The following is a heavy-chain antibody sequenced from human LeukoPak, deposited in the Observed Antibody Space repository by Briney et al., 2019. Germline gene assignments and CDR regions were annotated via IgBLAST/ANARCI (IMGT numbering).Heavy chain of an antibody. Sequence: GGSLRPSCAASGFSFTKYAMSWVRQAPGKGLEWVSGMSSSGDSTDYADSVKGRFTISRDNSKNTLYLQMDRLRVEDTAVFYCAKVSFDGGVIPYFDSWGQGTVVTVSS. J-gene: IGHJ4*02. V-gene: IGHV3-23*01. CDR3: AKVSFDGGVIPYFDS. CDR2: MSSSGDST. D-gene: IGHD3-16*02. CDR1: GFSFTKYA.